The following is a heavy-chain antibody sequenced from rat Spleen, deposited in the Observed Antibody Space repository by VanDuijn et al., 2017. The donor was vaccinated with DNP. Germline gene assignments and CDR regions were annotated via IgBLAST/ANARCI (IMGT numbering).Heavy chain of an antibody. CDR3: ATHADNNYPNWFAY. CDR2: IIYDGSRT. Sequence: EVQLVESGGGLVQPRRSLKLSCAASGITFSDYNMAWVRQAPKKGLEWVATIIYDGSRTYYRNSVKGRFTISRDNAKSTLYLQMDSLRSEDTATYYCATHADNNYPNWFAYWGQGTLVTVSS. CDR1: GITFSDYN. D-gene: IGHD1-10*01. J-gene: IGHJ3*01. V-gene: IGHV5S10*01.